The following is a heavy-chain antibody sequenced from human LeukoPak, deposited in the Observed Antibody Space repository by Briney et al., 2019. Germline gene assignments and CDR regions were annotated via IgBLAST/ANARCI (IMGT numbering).Heavy chain of an antibody. J-gene: IGHJ3*02. CDR1: GGSISSSSYY. CDR2: IYYSGST. D-gene: IGHD3-10*01. V-gene: IGHV4-39*01. Sequence: PSETLSLTCTVSGGSISSSSYYWGWIRQPPGKGLEWIGSIYYSGSTYYNPSLKSRVTISVDTSKNQFSLKLSSVTAADTAVYYCARRRFTMVRGVIIRDAFDIWGQGTMVTVSS. CDR3: ARRRFTMVRGVIIRDAFDI.